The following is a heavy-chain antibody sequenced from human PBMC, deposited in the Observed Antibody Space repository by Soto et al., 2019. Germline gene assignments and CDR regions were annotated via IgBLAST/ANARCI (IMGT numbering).Heavy chain of an antibody. CDR2: INAGNGNT. V-gene: IGHV1-3*01. D-gene: IGHD2-2*01. CDR1: GYTFTSYA. CDR3: ARGPDIVVVPAAFFYYYGMDV. J-gene: IGHJ6*02. Sequence: ASGKVSCKASGYTFTSYAMHWVRQAPGQRLEWMGWINAGNGNTKYSQKFQGRVTITRDTSASTAYMELSSLRSEDTAVYYCARGPDIVVVPAAFFYYYGMDVWGQGTTVTVSS.